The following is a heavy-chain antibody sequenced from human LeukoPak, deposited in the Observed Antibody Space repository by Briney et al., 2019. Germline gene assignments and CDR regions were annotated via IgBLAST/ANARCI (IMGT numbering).Heavy chain of an antibody. CDR2: IYYSGST. CDR1: GGSISGSTYY. CDR3: AIRNSWYYFDY. J-gene: IGHJ4*02. Sequence: PSETLSLTCTVSGGSISGSTYYWGWIRQPPGKGLEWIGSIYYSGSTYYNPSLKSRVTISVDTSKNQFSLKLSSVTAADTAVYYCAIRNSWYYFDYWGQGTLVTVSS. D-gene: IGHD6-13*01. V-gene: IGHV4-39*01.